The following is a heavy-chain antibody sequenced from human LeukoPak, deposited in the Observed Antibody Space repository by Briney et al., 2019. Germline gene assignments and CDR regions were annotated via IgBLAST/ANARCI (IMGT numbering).Heavy chain of an antibody. CDR3: AKDLYYDGSGYFYDY. J-gene: IGHJ4*02. CDR2: ISGSGGRT. V-gene: IGHV3-23*01. Sequence: GGSLRLSCAASGFTFSNYAMSWVRQAPGKGLEWVSAISGSGGRTYYADSVKGRFTISRDNSKNTLNLQMNSLRAEDTDVYYCAKDLYYDGSGYFYDYWGQGTLVTVSS. D-gene: IGHD3-22*01. CDR1: GFTFSNYA.